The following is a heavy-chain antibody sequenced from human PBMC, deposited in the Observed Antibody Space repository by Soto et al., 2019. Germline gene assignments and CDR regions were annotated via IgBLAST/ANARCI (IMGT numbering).Heavy chain of an antibody. CDR3: ARSNSSSWDYYGMDV. CDR2: IWYDGSNK. V-gene: IGHV3-33*01. Sequence: QVQLVESGGGVVQPGRSLRLSCAASGFTFSSYGMHWVRQAPGKGLEWVAVIWYDGSNKYYADSVKGRFTISRDNSKNTMNLQMNSLRDEETAVYYCARSNSSSWDYYGMDVWGQGTTVTVSS. CDR1: GFTFSSYG. J-gene: IGHJ6*02. D-gene: IGHD6-13*01.